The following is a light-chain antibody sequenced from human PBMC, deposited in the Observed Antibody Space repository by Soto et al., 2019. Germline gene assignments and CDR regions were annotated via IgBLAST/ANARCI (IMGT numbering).Light chain of an antibody. V-gene: IGKV1-6*01. Sequence: AIQMTRSPSSLSASVIDIVSITFLASQGIRNDLGWYQQKPGKAPKLLIYAASSLQSGVPSRFSGSGSGTDFTLTISSLQPEDFATYYCLQDYNYPRTFGQGTKVDI. CDR3: LQDYNYPRT. J-gene: IGKJ1*01. CDR1: QGIRND. CDR2: AAS.